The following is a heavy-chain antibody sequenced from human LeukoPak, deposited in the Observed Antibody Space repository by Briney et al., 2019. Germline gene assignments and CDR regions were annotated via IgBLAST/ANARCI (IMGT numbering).Heavy chain of an antibody. V-gene: IGHV4-59*01. CDR1: GGSISSYY. Sequence: KPSETLSLTCTVSGGSISSYYWSWIRQPPGKGLEWIGYIYYSGSTNYNPSLKSRVTISVDTSKNQFSLKLSSVTAAGAAVYYCARDADSYGFDYWGQGTLVTVSS. CDR2: IYYSGST. D-gene: IGHD5-18*01. CDR3: ARDADSYGFDY. J-gene: IGHJ4*02.